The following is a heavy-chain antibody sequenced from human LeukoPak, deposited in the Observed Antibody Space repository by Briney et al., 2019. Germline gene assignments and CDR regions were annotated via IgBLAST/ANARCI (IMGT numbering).Heavy chain of an antibody. Sequence: ASVKVSCKASGGTFSSYAISWVRQAPGQGLEWMGRIIPIFGTANYAQKFQGRVTTTTDESTSTAYMELSSLRSEDTAVYYCAREGAEYYYDSSGYYDYWGQGTLVTVSS. CDR3: AREGAEYYYDSSGYYDY. CDR2: IIPIFGTA. V-gene: IGHV1-69*05. J-gene: IGHJ4*02. D-gene: IGHD3-22*01. CDR1: GGTFSSYA.